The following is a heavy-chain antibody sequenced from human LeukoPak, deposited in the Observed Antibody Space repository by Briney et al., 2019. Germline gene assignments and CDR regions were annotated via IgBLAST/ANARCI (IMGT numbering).Heavy chain of an antibody. CDR2: IIPIFGTA. V-gene: IGHV1-69*13. Sequence: ASVKVSCKASGGTFSSYAISWVRQAPGHGLEWMGGIIPIFGTANYAQKFQGRVTITADESTSTAYMALSSLRSEDTAVYYCARDRGATGDYWGQGTLVTVSS. CDR1: GGTFSSYA. J-gene: IGHJ4*02. D-gene: IGHD1-26*01. CDR3: ARDRGATGDY.